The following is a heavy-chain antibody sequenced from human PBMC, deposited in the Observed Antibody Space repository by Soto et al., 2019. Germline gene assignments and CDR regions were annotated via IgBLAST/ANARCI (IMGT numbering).Heavy chain of an antibody. CDR1: GYTFTGYY. CDR3: ARGDILTGYYMDY. Sequence: ASVKVSCKASGYTFTGYYMHWVRQAPGQGLEWMGWINPNSGGTNYAQKFQGRVTMTRDTSISTAYMELSRLRSDDTAVYYCARGDILTGYYMDYWGQGTLVTVSS. V-gene: IGHV1-2*02. J-gene: IGHJ4*02. D-gene: IGHD3-9*01. CDR2: INPNSGGT.